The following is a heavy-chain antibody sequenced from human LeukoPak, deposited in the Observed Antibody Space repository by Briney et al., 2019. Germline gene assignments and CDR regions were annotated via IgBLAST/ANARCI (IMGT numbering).Heavy chain of an antibody. Sequence: SETLSLTCAVYGGSFSGYYWSWIRQPPGKGLEWIGEINHSGSTNYNPSLKSRVTISVDMSKNQFSLKLSSVTAADTAVYYCARGLRGSGSYYGYWGQGTLVTVSS. CDR3: ARGLRGSGSYYGY. CDR2: INHSGST. CDR1: GGSFSGYY. D-gene: IGHD3-10*01. J-gene: IGHJ4*02. V-gene: IGHV4-34*01.